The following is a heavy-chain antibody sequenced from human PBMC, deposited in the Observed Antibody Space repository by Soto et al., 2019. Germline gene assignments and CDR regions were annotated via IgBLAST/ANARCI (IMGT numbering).Heavy chain of an antibody. V-gene: IGHV3-48*03. CDR3: ARSRQGSSLFDY. D-gene: IGHD1-26*01. CDR1: GFTFSSYE. J-gene: IGHJ4*02. CDR2: ISSSGSTI. Sequence: GGSLRLSCAASGFTFSSYEMNWVRQAPGKGLEWVSYISSSGSTIYYADSVKGRFTISRDNAKNSLYLQMNSLRAEDTAVYYCARSRQGSSLFDYWGQGTLGTVSS.